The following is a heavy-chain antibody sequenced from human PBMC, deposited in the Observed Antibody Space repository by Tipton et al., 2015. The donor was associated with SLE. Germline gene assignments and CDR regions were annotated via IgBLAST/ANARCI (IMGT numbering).Heavy chain of an antibody. CDR1: GYTFTDYY. CDR2: ISDDGGNT. V-gene: IGHV3-33*05. CDR3: ARCVSLEYCGPDY. Sequence: QLVQSGAEVKKPGASVKVSCKASGYTFTDYYMHWVRQAPGKGLEWVAVISDDGGNTYYADYAKGRFTISRDNSKNTLDLQMSSLRGEDTAVYYCARCVSLEYCGPDYWGQGTLVTVSS. D-gene: IGHD2-21*01. J-gene: IGHJ4*02.